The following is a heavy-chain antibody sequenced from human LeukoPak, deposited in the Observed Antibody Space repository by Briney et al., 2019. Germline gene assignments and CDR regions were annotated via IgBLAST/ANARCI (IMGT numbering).Heavy chain of an antibody. D-gene: IGHD5-12*01. CDR3: ARTTEGYAGGPGYSYYYYMDV. Sequence: SETLSLTCTVSGGSISSYCWSWIRQPPGKGLEWIGYIHYSGSTHYNPSLKSRVTISVDTSRNQVSLKLRSVTAADTAVYYCARTTEGYAGGPGYSYYYYMDVWGKGTTVTISS. J-gene: IGHJ6*03. V-gene: IGHV4-59*01. CDR1: GGSISSYC. CDR2: IHYSGST.